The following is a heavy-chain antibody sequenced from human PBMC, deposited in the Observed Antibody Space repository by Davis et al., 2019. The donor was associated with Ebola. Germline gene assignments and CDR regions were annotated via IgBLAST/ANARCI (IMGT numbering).Heavy chain of an antibody. Sequence: GGSLRLSCAGSGFMFSNYVMNWVRQAPGKGLEWVSTISAGGADTHYADSVKGRFTISRDNAKNSLYLQMNSLRAEDTAVYYCLGKVPAANYYYYGMDVWGQGTTVTVSS. D-gene: IGHD2-2*01. CDR3: LGKVPAANYYYYGMDV. CDR1: GFMFSNYV. J-gene: IGHJ6*02. V-gene: IGHV3-21*01. CDR2: ISAGGADT.